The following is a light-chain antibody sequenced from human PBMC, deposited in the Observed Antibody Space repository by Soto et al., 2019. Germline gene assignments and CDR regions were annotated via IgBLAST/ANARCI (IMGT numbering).Light chain of an antibody. CDR1: QGISDY. J-gene: IGKJ4*01. CDR3: QRLRSYPLS. CDR2: ITS. V-gene: IGKV1-9*01. Sequence: DIQLTQSPSFLSASVGDRVTITCRASQGISDYLAWYQQEPGKAPKVLIYITSTLQSGVPSRFSGSGSGTEFTLTISSLQPEDSATYYCQRLRSYPLSCGGGTKVEI.